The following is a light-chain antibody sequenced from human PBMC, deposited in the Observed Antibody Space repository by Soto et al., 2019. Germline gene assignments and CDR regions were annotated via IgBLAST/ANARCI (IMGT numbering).Light chain of an antibody. CDR2: DAS. CDR3: QQRDTWPIT. Sequence: EIVLTQSPATLSLSPGERATLCCRASQSVTRYLAWYQQKPGQAPRFLIFDASNRATGVPARFSGSGSGTDFTLTISSLEPEDFAVYYCQQRDTWPITFGQGTRLEIK. CDR1: QSVTRY. J-gene: IGKJ5*01. V-gene: IGKV3-11*01.